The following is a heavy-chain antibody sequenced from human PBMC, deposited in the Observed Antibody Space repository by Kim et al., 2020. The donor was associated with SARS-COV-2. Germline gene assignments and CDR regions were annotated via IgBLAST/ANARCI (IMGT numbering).Heavy chain of an antibody. CDR2: LYPGGGT. D-gene: IGHD1-26*01. V-gene: IGHV3-53*01. Sequence: GSLILSCAASGFTVSNSYMNWVRQAPGKGLEWVSILYPGGGTSYADSVKGRFTVSSDKSKNTLSLQMDSLRVEDTAVYYCAKWENGFYWGQGTLVSVSS. CDR3: AKWENGFY. CDR1: GFTVSNSY. J-gene: IGHJ4*02.